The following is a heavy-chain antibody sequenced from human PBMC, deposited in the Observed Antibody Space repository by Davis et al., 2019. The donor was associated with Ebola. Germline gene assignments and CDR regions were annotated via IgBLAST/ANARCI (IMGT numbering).Heavy chain of an antibody. CDR2: ISGSGDIT. J-gene: IGHJ3*02. CDR1: GFIFKNYG. Sequence: GGPLRLSCAASGFIFKNYGLKWVRQAPGEGLEWVSAISGSGDITSYADSVKGRFTVSRDNSISTLYMQMNSLRVEDTAVYFCVTEGFDIWGQGTMVTVSS. V-gene: IGHV3-23*01. CDR3: VTEGFDI.